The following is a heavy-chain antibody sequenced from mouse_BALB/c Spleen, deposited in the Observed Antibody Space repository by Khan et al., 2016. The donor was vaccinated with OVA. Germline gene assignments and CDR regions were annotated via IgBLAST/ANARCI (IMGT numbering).Heavy chain of an antibody. CDR1: GYTFTSYT. J-gene: IGHJ3*01. D-gene: IGHD2-14*01. CDR2: INPSSGYT. CDR3: ARDGAYYRNDGWFAY. Sequence: VQLQQSGAELARPGASVKMSCKASGYTFTSYTIHWIKQRPGQGLEWIGYINPSSGYTNYNQKFKDKATLTADKSYPTAYMQLSSLTSDDSAVYYCARDGAYYRNDGWFAYWGQGTLVTVSA. V-gene: IGHV1-4*01.